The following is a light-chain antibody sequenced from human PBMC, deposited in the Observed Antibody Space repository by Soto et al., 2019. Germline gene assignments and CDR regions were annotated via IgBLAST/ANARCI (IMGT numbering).Light chain of an antibody. Sequence: EIVLTQSPGTLSLSPGERATLSCRASESVSDDLAWYQQKPGRAPRLLIYRASTRAAGVSARISGSGSGTEFTLSISSLQPEDSAVYYCQQYDNGPPWTFGQGTKVDIK. CDR2: RAS. CDR3: QQYDNGPPWT. CDR1: ESVSDD. J-gene: IGKJ1*01. V-gene: IGKV3-15*01.